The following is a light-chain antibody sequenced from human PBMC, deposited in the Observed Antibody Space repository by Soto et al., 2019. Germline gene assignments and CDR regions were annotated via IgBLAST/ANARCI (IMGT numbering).Light chain of an antibody. CDR1: QSVSSN. CDR3: QQYDDGPCP. CDR2: GAS. J-gene: IGKJ2*02. V-gene: IGKV3-15*01. Sequence: VMTQSTATLSVSPGERATLSCMASQSVSSNLAWYQQIPGQAPRLLIYGASTRATGIPARFSGSGSGTEFTLTISSLQSEDFAVYYCQQYDDGPCPFGQGT.